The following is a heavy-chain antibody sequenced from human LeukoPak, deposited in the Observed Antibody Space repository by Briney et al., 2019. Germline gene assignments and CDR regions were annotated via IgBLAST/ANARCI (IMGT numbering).Heavy chain of an antibody. V-gene: IGHV4-31*03. CDR1: GGSISSGGYY. CDR3: ARWGEGYCSSTSCYYPFDY. CDR2: IYYSGST. D-gene: IGHD2-2*01. Sequence: PSETLSLTCTVSGGSISSGGYYWSWIRQHPGKGLEWIGYIYYSGSTYYNPSLKSRATISVDTSKNQFFLKLSSVTAADTAVYYCARWGEGYCSSTSCYYPFDYWGQGTLVTVSS. J-gene: IGHJ4*02.